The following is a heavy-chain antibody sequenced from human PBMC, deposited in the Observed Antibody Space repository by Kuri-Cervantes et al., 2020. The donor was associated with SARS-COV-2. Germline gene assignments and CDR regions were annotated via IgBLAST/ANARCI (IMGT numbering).Heavy chain of an antibody. J-gene: IGHJ3*02. Sequence: GESLKISCAASGFTFSDYYMSWIRQAPGKGLEWVSYISSSSSTIYYADSVKGRFTISRDNAKNSLYLQMNSLRAEDTAVYYCARDQRPTFYYDSSEGAFDIWGQGTMVTVSS. CDR1: GFTFSDYY. CDR3: ARDQRPTFYYDSSEGAFDI. V-gene: IGHV3-11*04. CDR2: ISSSSSTI. D-gene: IGHD3-22*01.